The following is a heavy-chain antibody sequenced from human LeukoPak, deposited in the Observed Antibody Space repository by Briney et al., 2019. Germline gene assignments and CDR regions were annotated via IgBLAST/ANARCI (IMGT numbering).Heavy chain of an antibody. CDR1: GGAFSGYY. CDR3: ARGDYGSGSFLDP. V-gene: IGHV4-34*01. CDR2: INHSGST. J-gene: IGHJ5*02. D-gene: IGHD3-10*01. Sequence: SETLSLTCAVYGGAFSGYYWSWIRQPPGKGLEWIGEINHSGSTNYNPSLKSRVTTSVDTSKNQFSLKLSSVTAADTAVYYCARGDYGSGSFLDPWGQGTLVTVSS.